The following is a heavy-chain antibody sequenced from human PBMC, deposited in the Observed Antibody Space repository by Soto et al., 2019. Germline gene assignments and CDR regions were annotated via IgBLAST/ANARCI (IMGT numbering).Heavy chain of an antibody. CDR2: ISAYNGNT. D-gene: IGHD3-3*01. J-gene: IGHJ6*02. CDR1: GYTFTRYG. CDR3: ARLSRERTYYDFWSGYPYYYYGMDV. Sequence: QVQLVQSGAEVKKPGASVKVSCKASGYTFTRYGISWVRQAPGQGLEWMGWISAYNGNTNYAQKLQGRVTMTTDTSTSTAYMELRSLRSDDTAVSYCARLSRERTYYDFWSGYPYYYYGMDVWGQGTTVTVSS. V-gene: IGHV1-18*01.